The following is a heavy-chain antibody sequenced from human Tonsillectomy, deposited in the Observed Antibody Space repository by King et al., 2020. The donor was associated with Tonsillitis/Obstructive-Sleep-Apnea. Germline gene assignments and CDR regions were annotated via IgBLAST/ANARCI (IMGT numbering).Heavy chain of an antibody. CDR1: GFTFSSYS. D-gene: IGHD2-2*01. J-gene: IGHJ5*02. V-gene: IGHV3-21*01. CDR2: ISSSSSYI. CDR3: ARDFNIVVVPADWFDP. Sequence: VQLVESGGGLVKPGGSLRLSCAASGFTFSSYSMNWVRQAPGKGLEWVSSISSSSSYIFYADSVKGRFTISRDNAKNSQYLQMNSLRAEDTAVYYCARDFNIVVVPADWFDPWGQGTLVTVSS.